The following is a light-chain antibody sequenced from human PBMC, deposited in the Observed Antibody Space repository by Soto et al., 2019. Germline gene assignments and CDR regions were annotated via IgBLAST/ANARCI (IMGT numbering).Light chain of an antibody. CDR1: QGIRSY. V-gene: IGKV1-9*01. CDR3: QHLDSYPPYT. Sequence: DIPLTQSPSFLSASVGDRVTITCRASQGIRSYLAWYQQKPGKVPKLLIYAASTLQSGVPSRFSGSGSGTEFTLTISSLQPEDIANYYCQHLDSYPPYTFGQGTKLEIK. J-gene: IGKJ2*01. CDR2: AAS.